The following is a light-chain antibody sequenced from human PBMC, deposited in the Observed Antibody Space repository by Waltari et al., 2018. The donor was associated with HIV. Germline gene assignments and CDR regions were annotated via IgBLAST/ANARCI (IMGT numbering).Light chain of an antibody. J-gene: IGKJ5*01. CDR3: QQYYKWSLT. Sequence: EIVLIQSPGTLSVSPGERATLSCRASQSVNSKLAWYQQKPGQAPSLLIFDVSTRATGIPARFTGSGSGTEFTLTISGLQSEDFAVYYCQQYYKWSLTFGQGTRLEIK. CDR2: DVS. CDR1: QSVNSK. V-gene: IGKV3D-15*02.